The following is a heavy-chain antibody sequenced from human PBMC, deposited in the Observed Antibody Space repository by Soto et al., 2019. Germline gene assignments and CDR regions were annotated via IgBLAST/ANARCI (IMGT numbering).Heavy chain of an antibody. CDR3: ARDIVVVPAAKYPSYWFAP. Sequence: ASVKVSCKASGYTFTGYYMHWVRQAPGQGLEWMGWINPNSGGTNYAQKFQGRVTMTRDTSISTAYMELSRLRSDDTAVYYCARDIVVVPAAKYPSYWFAPWGQGTLVTVSS. V-gene: IGHV1-2*02. J-gene: IGHJ5*02. CDR1: GYTFTGYY. D-gene: IGHD2-2*01. CDR2: INPNSGGT.